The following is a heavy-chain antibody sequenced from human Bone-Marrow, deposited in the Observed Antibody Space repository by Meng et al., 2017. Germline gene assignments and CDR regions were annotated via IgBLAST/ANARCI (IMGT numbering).Heavy chain of an antibody. D-gene: IGHD4-11*01. V-gene: IGHV4-34*01. J-gene: IGHJ4*02. CDR2: INHSGST. CDR1: GGSFSDYY. CDR3: ARGPTTMAHDFNY. Sequence: QVQLQQWGAGLLKPPATLSLTCVVSGGSFSDYYWSWIRQPPGKGLEWIGEINHSGSTNYNPSLESRATISVDTSQNNLSLKLSSVTAADSAVYYCARGPTTMAHDFNYWGQGTLVTVSS.